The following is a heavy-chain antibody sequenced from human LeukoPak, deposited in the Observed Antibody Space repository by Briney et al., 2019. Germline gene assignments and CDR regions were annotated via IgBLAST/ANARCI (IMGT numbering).Heavy chain of an antibody. J-gene: IGHJ4*02. CDR1: GGSISSYY. CDR2: IYYSGST. Sequence: SETPSLTCTVSGGSISSYYWSWIRQPPGKGLEWIGYIYYSGSTNYNPSLKSRVTISVDTSKNQFSLKLSSVTAADTAVYYCARTMLVAAGYFDYWGQGTLVTVSS. V-gene: IGHV4-59*01. CDR3: ARTMLVAAGYFDY. D-gene: IGHD2-15*01.